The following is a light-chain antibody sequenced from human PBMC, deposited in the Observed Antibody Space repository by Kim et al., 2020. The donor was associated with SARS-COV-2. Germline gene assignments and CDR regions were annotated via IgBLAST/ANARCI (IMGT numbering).Light chain of an antibody. V-gene: IGKV1-17*01. CDR1: QDIRNE. CDR2: GAS. Sequence: ASGGDRVTNTCRASQDIRNELGWYQQNPGRAPKRLNYGASSLQSGVPSRFSGSGSGTEFTLTISSLQPEDFATYFCLQHNTYPITFGQGTRLEIK. J-gene: IGKJ5*01. CDR3: LQHNTYPIT.